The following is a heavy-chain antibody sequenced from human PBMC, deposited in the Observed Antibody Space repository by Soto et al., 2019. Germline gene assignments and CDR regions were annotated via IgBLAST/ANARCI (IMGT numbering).Heavy chain of an antibody. D-gene: IGHD6-19*01. V-gene: IGHV4-39*01. J-gene: IGHJ4*02. Sequence: SETLSLTCSVSGGSISSKSYSWGWIRQPPGKGLEWIGTFYYSENTYYNPSLKSRVTISVDTSKNQFSLKLSSVTAADTAVYYCARGSGWLTDYWGQGTQVTVS. CDR3: ARGSGWLTDY. CDR1: GGSISSKSYS. CDR2: FYYSENT.